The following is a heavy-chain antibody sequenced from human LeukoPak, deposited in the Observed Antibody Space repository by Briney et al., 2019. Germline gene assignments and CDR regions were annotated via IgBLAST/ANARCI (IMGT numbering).Heavy chain of an antibody. D-gene: IGHD3-3*01. J-gene: IGHJ4*02. CDR1: GYTFTSYG. V-gene: IGHV1-18*01. Sequence: EASVKVSCKASGYTFTSYGISCVRQAPGQGLEWMGWISAYNGNTNYAQKLQGRVTMTTDTSTSTAYMELRSLRSDDTAVYYCARAGQFDFWSGYFDYWGQGTLVTVSS. CDR2: ISAYNGNT. CDR3: ARAGQFDFWSGYFDY.